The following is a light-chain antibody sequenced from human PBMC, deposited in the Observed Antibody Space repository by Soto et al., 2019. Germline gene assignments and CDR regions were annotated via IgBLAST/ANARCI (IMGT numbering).Light chain of an antibody. CDR3: QTWGTGIQV. V-gene: IGLV4-69*01. J-gene: IGLJ3*02. CDR2: LNSDGSH. Sequence: QAVLTQSPSASASLGASVKLTCTLSSGHNSYAIVWHQQQPEKGPRYLMRLNSDGSHTKGDVIPDRFSGSSSGAERYLTISGLQSEDEADYYCQTWGTGIQVFGGGTKLTVL. CDR1: SGHNSYA.